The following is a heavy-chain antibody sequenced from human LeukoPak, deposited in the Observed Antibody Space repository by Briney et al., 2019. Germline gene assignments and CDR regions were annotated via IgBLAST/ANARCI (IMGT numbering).Heavy chain of an antibody. CDR3: ARGQYYDFWSGYYHY. Sequence: ASVKVSCKASGYTFTSYAMHWVRQAPGQRLEWMGWINAGNGNTKYSQKFQGRVTITRDTSASTAYMELSSLRSEDTAVYHCARGQYYDFWSGYYHYWGRGTLVTVSS. CDR2: INAGNGNT. D-gene: IGHD3-3*01. V-gene: IGHV1-3*01. J-gene: IGHJ4*02. CDR1: GYTFTSYA.